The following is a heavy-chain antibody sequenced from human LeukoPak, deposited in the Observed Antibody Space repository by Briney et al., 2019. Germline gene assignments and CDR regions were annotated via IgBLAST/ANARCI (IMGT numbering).Heavy chain of an antibody. CDR2: IYYGGST. V-gene: IGHV4-59*01. D-gene: IGHD3-9*01. J-gene: IGHJ4*02. CDR3: ATVVRDDILTGYYIDY. Sequence: SETLSLTCTVSGGSISSYYWIWIRQPPGKGLEWSGYIYYGGSTKDNPSFKSRVTISVATSTNRFSLKLISVTAADTAVYYCATVVRDDILTGYYIDYWGQGTLVTVSS. CDR1: GGSISSYY.